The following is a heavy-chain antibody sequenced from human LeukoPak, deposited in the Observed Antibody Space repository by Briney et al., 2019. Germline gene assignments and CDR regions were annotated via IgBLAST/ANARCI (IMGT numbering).Heavy chain of an antibody. J-gene: IGHJ4*02. CDR1: GFTVSSNS. CDR2: IYSGGKT. V-gene: IGHV3-53*01. Sequence: GGSLRLSCTVSGFTVSSNSWSWVRQAPGKGLEWVSFIYSGGKTHSSDSVKGRFTISRDNSKNTLYLQMSSLRAEDTAIYYCARRAGEYSHPYDYWGQGTLVSVSS. CDR3: ARRAGEYSHPYDY. D-gene: IGHD2-15*01.